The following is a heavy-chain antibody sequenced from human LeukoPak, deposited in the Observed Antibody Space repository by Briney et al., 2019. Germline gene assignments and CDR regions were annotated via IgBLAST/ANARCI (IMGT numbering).Heavy chain of an antibody. CDR3: AKDRYGDYEAPFHYYMDA. J-gene: IGHJ6*03. CDR1: GYTFSGFY. V-gene: IGHV1-2*02. CDR2: INPNSGVT. Sequence: ASVKVSFKASGYTFSGFYNHWVRQAPGQGLEWMGWINPNSGVTNYAQKLQGRVTITRDTSIDTAYMQLSRLRSDDTAVYYCAKDRYGDYEAPFHYYMDAWGRGTTVTVSS. D-gene: IGHD5-12*01.